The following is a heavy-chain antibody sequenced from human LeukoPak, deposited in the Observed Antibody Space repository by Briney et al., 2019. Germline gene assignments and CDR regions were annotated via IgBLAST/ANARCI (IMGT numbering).Heavy chain of an antibody. D-gene: IGHD1-26*01. Sequence: PGGSLRLSCAASGFTFSNAWMSWVRQAPGKGLEWVGRIKSKTDGGTTDYAAPVKGRFPISRDDSKNTLYLQMNSLKTEDAAVYYCTTGGVGAQFLLNWGQGTLVTVSS. CDR3: TTGGVGAQFLLN. V-gene: IGHV3-15*01. J-gene: IGHJ4*02. CDR1: GFTFSNAW. CDR2: IKSKTDGGTT.